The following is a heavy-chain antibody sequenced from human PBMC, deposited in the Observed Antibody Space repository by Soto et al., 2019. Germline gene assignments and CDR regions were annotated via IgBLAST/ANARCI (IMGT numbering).Heavy chain of an antibody. Sequence: PGGSLRLSCAASGFTFTNAWMSWVRQAPGKGLEWVGRTRNKANSHTTEYAASVKGRFTISRDDSKNSLYLQMNSLKTEDTAVYYCAKDLYSYGYASLDYWGQGTLVTVSS. CDR2: TRNKANSHTT. CDR1: GFTFTNAW. J-gene: IGHJ4*02. D-gene: IGHD5-18*01. V-gene: IGHV3-72*01. CDR3: AKDLYSYGYASLDY.